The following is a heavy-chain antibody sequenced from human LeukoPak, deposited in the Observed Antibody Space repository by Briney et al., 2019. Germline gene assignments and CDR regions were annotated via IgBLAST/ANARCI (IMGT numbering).Heavy chain of an antibody. CDR3: ASHMAVPGTRGFDD. CDR1: DDSIYTNKW. V-gene: IGHV4-4*02. J-gene: IGHJ4*02. D-gene: IGHD6-19*01. CDR2: VSQTGTT. Sequence: SGTLSLTCAVFDDSIYTNKWWSWVRQPPGKGLEWIGEVSQTGTTYYDPSLTGRITISVDRSRNQFSLTLRSATAADTGVYYCASHMAVPGTRGFDDWGQGIPVTVSS.